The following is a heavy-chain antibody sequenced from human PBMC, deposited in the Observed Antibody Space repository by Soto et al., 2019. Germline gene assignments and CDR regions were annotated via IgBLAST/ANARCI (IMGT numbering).Heavy chain of an antibody. CDR3: ARGGGYCSSTSCSTPYYYYYYGMDV. CDR1: GGTFSSYA. V-gene: IGHV1-69*06. Sequence: SVKVSCKASGGTFSSYAISWVRQAPGQGLEWMGGIIPIFGTANYAQKFQGRVTITADKSTSTAYMELSSLRSEDTAVYYWARGGGYCSSTSCSTPYYYYYYGMDVWGQGTTVTVSS. CDR2: IIPIFGTA. D-gene: IGHD2-2*01. J-gene: IGHJ6*02.